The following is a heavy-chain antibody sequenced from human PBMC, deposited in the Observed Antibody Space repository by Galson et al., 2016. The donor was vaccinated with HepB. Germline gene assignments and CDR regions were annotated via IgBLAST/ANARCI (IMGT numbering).Heavy chain of an antibody. CDR2: IYYTGTT. J-gene: IGHJ4*02. CDR1: GFTFSSYSMH. V-gene: IGHV4-39*01. Sequence: LRLSCAASGFTFSSYSMHWVRQPPGKGLEWIGSIYYTGTTYYNPSLKSRLTISVDTSKNQFSLKLNSVTAADTAVYYCARGGVSFSDSWGQGTLVTVSS. D-gene: IGHD1-26*01. CDR3: ARGGVSFSDS.